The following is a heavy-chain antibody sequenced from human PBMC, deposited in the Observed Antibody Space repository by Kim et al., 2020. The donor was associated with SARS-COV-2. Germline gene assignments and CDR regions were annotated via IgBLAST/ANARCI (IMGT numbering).Heavy chain of an antibody. Sequence: YYADSVKGRFTISRHNSKNTLYLQMNSLRAEDTAVYYCARGLGDTAMVDYWGQGTLVTVSS. CDR3: ARGLGDTAMVDY. D-gene: IGHD5-18*01. V-gene: IGHV3-53*04. J-gene: IGHJ4*02.